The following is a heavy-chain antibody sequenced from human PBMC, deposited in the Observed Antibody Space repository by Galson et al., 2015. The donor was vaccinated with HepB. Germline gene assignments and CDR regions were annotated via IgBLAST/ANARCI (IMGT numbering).Heavy chain of an antibody. CDR1: GFTFSSDA. J-gene: IGHJ3*02. CDR3: ARYCSSTSCYGHDAFDI. V-gene: IGHV3-30*04. CDR2: ISYDGSNK. D-gene: IGHD2-2*01. Sequence: SLRLSCAASGFTFSSDAMHWVRQAPGKGLEWVAVISYDGSNKYYADSVKGRFTISRDNSKNTLYLQMNSLRAEDTAVYYCARYCSSTSCYGHDAFDIWGQGAMVTVSS.